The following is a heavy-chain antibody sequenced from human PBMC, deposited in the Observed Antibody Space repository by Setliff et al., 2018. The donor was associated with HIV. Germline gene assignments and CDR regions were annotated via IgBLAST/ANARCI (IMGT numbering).Heavy chain of an antibody. J-gene: IGHJ3*02. CDR1: GGSISNNNW. CDR2: IYHRGST. D-gene: IGHD2-15*01. V-gene: IGHV4-4*02. CDR3: ASRRAFGGPIDAFDN. Sequence: SETLSLTCPVSGGSISNNNWWSWVRQPPGKGLEWIAEIYHRGSTNYNPSLKSRVTISVDKSKNQFSLKVTSVTAADTAVYYCASRRAFGGPIDAFDNWGQGTMVTVSS.